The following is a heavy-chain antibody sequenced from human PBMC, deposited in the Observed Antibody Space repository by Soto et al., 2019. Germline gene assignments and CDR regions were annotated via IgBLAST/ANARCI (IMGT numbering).Heavy chain of an antibody. CDR2: VNPIVSMS. CDR3: ASSYGSGYRAFDY. Sequence: QVQLVQSGAEVKRPGSSVKVSCKASGDTFNFYSINWVRQAPGLGLEWMGRVNPIVSMSNYAQKFQGRVTMTADKSTSTAYMELSSLRSEHTAIYYCASSYGSGYRAFDYWGQGALVTASS. V-gene: IGHV1-69*02. J-gene: IGHJ4*02. CDR1: GDTFNFYS. D-gene: IGHD3-10*01.